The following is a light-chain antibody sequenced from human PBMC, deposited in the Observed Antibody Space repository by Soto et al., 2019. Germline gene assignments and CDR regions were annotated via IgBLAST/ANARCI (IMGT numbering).Light chain of an antibody. J-gene: IGKJ5*01. CDR3: QQHSNWPPIT. CDR2: DAS. Sequence: EIVLTQSPATLSLSPGERATLSYRASQSISNYVAWYQQKPGQAPRLLIYDASDRATGIPGRFSGSGSGTDFTLTISSLEPEDLAVYYCQQHSNWPPITFGQGTRLEIK. CDR1: QSISNY. V-gene: IGKV3-11*01.